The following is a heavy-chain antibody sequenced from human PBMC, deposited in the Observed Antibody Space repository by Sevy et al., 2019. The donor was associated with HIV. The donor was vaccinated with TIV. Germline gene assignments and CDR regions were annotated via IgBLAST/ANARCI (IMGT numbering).Heavy chain of an antibody. CDR2: IYTSGST. J-gene: IGHJ3*02. Sequence: SETLSLTCTVSAGSISSYYWSWIRQPAGKGLEWIGRIYTSGSTNYNPSLKSRVTMSVDTSKNQFSLKLSSVTAADTAVYYCARDLSSFDYYDSSGYGSPGAFDIWGQGTMVTVSS. V-gene: IGHV4-4*07. CDR3: ARDLSSFDYYDSSGYGSPGAFDI. D-gene: IGHD3-22*01. CDR1: AGSISSYY.